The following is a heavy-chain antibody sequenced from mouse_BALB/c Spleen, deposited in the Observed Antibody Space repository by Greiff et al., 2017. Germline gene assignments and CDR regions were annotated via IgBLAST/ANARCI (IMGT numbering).Heavy chain of an antibody. Sequence: QVQLKQSGAELVKPGASVKLSCKASGYTFTSYYMYWVKQRPGQGLEWIGEINPSNGGTNFNEKFKSKATLTVDKSSSTAYMQLSSLTSEDSAVYYCTRGNGYYLDYWGQGTTLTVSS. J-gene: IGHJ2*01. CDR1: GYTFTSYY. V-gene: IGHV1S81*02. CDR2: INPSNGGT. CDR3: TRGNGYYLDY. D-gene: IGHD2-2*01.